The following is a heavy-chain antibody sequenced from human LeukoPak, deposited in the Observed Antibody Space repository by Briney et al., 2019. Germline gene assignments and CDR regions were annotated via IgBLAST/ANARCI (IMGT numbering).Heavy chain of an antibody. D-gene: IGHD5-24*01. CDR1: GGSISSYY. CDR3: ARDSSGRDGYNFDY. CDR2: IYYSGST. J-gene: IGHJ4*02. V-gene: IGHV4-59*01. Sequence: SETLSLTCTVSGGSISSYYWSWIRQPPGKGLEWIGYIYYSGSTNYNPSLKSRVTISVDTSKNQFSLKLSSVTAADTAVYYCARDSSGRDGYNFDYWGQGTLVTVSS.